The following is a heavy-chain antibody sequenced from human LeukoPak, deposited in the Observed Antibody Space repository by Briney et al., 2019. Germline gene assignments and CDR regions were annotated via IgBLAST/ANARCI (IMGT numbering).Heavy chain of an antibody. Sequence: GGSLRLPCAASGFTFSSYGMSWVRQAPGKGLEWVSHIGVGGDTDFADSVKGRFTISRDNSKKTLYLQMSSLTADDTALYYCAKDLHDSWAVDYWGPGILVTVSS. CDR2: IGVGGDT. D-gene: IGHD3-3*01. CDR3: AKDLHDSWAVDY. CDR1: GFTFSSYG. V-gene: IGHV3-23*01. J-gene: IGHJ4*02.